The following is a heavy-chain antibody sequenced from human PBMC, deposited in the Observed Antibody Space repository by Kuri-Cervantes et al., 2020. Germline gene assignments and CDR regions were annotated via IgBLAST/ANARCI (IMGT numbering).Heavy chain of an antibody. J-gene: IGHJ5*02. D-gene: IGHD3-10*01. Sequence: GGSLRLSCAAFGFTFSSSAMNWVRQAPGKGLEWVSVISGSGGSTYYADSVKGRFTISRDNSKNTLYLQMNSLRVEDTAVYYCAKPFMVRGGSITRSFGPWGQGTLVTVSS. CDR2: ISGSGGST. CDR3: AKPFMVRGGSITRSFGP. V-gene: IGHV3-23*01. CDR1: GFTFSSSA.